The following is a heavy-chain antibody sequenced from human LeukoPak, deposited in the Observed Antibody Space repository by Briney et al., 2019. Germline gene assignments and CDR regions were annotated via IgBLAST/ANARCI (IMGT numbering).Heavy chain of an antibody. V-gene: IGHV1-2*02. CDR3: ARMIAAASAPNGAFDI. D-gene: IGHD6-13*01. CDR1: AYTFTSYS. CDR2: INPKSGDT. Sequence: ASVKVSCEASAYTFTSYSINWVRQAPGQGLEWMRWINPKSGDTNHVQKFQGRVTVTRDTSISTAYMELSRLRSDDTAVYYCARMIAAASAPNGAFDIWGQGTMVTVSS. J-gene: IGHJ3*02.